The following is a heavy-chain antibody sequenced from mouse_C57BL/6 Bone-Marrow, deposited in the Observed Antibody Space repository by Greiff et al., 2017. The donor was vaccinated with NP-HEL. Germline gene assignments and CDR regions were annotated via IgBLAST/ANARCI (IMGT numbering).Heavy chain of an antibody. CDR3: ARQQVLLRYWYVDV. CDR2: ISNGGGST. Sequence: EVHLVESGGGLVQPGGSLKLSCAASGFTFSDYYMYWVRQTPEKRLEWVAYISNGGGSTYYPDTVKGRFTISRDNAKNTLYLQMSRLKSEDTAMYYCARQQVLLRYWYVDVWGTGTTVTVSS. V-gene: IGHV5-12*01. D-gene: IGHD1-1*01. J-gene: IGHJ1*03. CDR1: GFTFSDYY.